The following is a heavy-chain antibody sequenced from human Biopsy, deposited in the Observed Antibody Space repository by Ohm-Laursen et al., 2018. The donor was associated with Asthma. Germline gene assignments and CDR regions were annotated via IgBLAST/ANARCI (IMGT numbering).Heavy chain of an antibody. CDR1: PGSINDYY. CDR2: VHSSGST. V-gene: IGHV4-59*01. D-gene: IGHD6-13*01. Sequence: GTLSLTCTVSPGSINDYYWNWIRQFPGKGLEWIGYVHSSGSTRLNPSLKSRVTVSVDTSVDQVSLKLSSVSAAGTAIYYCARATSTWSQSGPHFFDHWGPGTLVTVSS. J-gene: IGHJ5*02. CDR3: ARATSTWSQSGPHFFDH.